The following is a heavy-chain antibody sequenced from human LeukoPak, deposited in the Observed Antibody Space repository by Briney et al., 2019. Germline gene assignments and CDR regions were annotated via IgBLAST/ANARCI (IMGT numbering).Heavy chain of an antibody. J-gene: IGHJ4*02. CDR2: IYHSGST. CDR1: GYSISSGYY. Sequence: TSETLSLTCTVSGYSISSGYYWGWIRQPPGKGLEWIGSIYHSGSTYYNPSLKSRVTISVDTSKNQFSLKLSSVTAADTAVYYCARVEQQLASWEFDYWGQGTLVTVSS. CDR3: ARVEQQLASWEFDY. D-gene: IGHD6-13*01. V-gene: IGHV4-38-2*02.